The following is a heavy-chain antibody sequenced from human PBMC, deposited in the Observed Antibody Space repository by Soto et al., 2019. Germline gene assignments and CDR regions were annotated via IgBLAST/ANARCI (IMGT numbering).Heavy chain of an antibody. D-gene: IGHD6-19*01. Sequence: QVQLVESGGGVVQPGRSLRLSCAASGFAFNKYGVQWVRQAPGEGLEWVSLISFDGSDEWYADSVKGRFTISRDNSKNTLYLQMNSLRPENTAVYYCAKGYEISPPIASGWYPNYYYGMDVWGQGTTVTVSS. CDR2: ISFDGSDE. CDR3: AKGYEISPPIASGWYPNYYYGMDV. CDR1: GFAFNKYG. V-gene: IGHV3-30*18. J-gene: IGHJ6*02.